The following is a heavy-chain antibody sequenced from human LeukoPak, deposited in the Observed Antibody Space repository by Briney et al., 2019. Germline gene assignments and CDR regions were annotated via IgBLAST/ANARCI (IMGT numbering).Heavy chain of an antibody. CDR1: GFTFSSYA. J-gene: IGHJ4*02. D-gene: IGHD6-19*01. Sequence: GGPLRLSCAASGFTFSSYAMHWVRQAPGKGLEYVSAISSNGGSTYYANSVKGRFTISRDNSKNTLYLQMGSLRAEDMAVYYCARDGSIAVAGTPFDYWGQGTLVTVSS. V-gene: IGHV3-64*01. CDR2: ISSNGGST. CDR3: ARDGSIAVAGTPFDY.